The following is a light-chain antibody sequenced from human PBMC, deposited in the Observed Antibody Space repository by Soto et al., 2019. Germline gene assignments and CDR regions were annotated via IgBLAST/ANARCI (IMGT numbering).Light chain of an antibody. J-gene: IGKJ3*01. CDR2: GAS. CDR3: QQINSFPIP. CDR1: QGIANC. Sequence: IQLTQSPSSLSASVGDRVTISWRSSQGIANCLAWYQQTPGKAPKLLIYGASTLQSGVPSRFSGSGSGTDFTLTISSLQPEEFATYYCQQINSFPIPFGPGTKVDIK. V-gene: IGKV1-9*01.